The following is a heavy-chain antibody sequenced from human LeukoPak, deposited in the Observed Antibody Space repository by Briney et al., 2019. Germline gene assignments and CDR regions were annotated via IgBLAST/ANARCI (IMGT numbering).Heavy chain of an antibody. CDR2: IKQDGSEK. V-gene: IGHV3-7*01. D-gene: IGHD2-8*01. CDR3: ARGRNCTNGACPMCFDY. J-gene: IGHJ4*02. Sequence: AGGSLRLSCAASGFTFSSYSMTWVRQAPGKGLEWVANIKQDGSEKYYVDSVKGRFTISRDNAKKSVYLQMNSLRAEDTAVYYCARGRNCTNGACPMCFDYWGQGSLVTVSS. CDR1: GFTFSSYS.